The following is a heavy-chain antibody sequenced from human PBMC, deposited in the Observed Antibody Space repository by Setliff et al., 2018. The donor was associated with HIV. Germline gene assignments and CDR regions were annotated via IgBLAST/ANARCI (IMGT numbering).Heavy chain of an antibody. V-gene: IGHV4-30-2*01. CDR1: GDSLKSDAVS. Sequence: SETLSLTCALSGDSLKSDAVSWSWIRLPPGEGLEWIGYMKEGGRTYYNPSLRSRVTITSDKSKNQLSLTLNSVTAADTAVYYCARVGSCYTTRCYSWFDPWGQGTLVTVS. CDR2: MKEGGRT. CDR3: ARVGSCYTTRCYSWFDP. J-gene: IGHJ5*02. D-gene: IGHD2-2*03.